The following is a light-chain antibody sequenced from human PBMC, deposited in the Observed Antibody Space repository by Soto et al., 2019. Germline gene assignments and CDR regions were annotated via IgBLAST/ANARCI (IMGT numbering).Light chain of an antibody. CDR1: QSVSTN. V-gene: IGKV3-15*01. J-gene: IGKJ5*01. CDR3: QQYSNSPS. CDR2: GAS. Sequence: EIVMTQSPTTLSVSPGERATLSCRASQSVSTNLAWYQQKPGQVPSLLIYGASTRASGIPARFSGSGSGTEFTLTIGSLQSEDFAVYYYQQYSNSPSFGQGTRLEIK.